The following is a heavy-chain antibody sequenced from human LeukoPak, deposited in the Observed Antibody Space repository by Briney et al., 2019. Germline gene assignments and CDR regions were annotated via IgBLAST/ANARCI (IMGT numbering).Heavy chain of an antibody. D-gene: IGHD6-13*01. CDR3: AKGPRQQLVARFDN. CDR2: IYSGGGT. Sequence: GGSLRLSCAASGFIVSNNYMNWVRQAPGKGLEWVSIIYSGGGTYYADSVKGRFTISRDNSKNTLYLQMNSLRADDTAVYYCAKGPRQQLVARFDNWGQGTLVTVSS. CDR1: GFIVSNNY. J-gene: IGHJ4*02. V-gene: IGHV3-53*01.